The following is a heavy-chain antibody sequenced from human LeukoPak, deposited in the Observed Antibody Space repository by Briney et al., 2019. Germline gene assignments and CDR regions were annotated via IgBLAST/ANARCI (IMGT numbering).Heavy chain of an antibody. CDR2: IYPGDSDT. CDR3: ARQSRHIFAFDL. V-gene: IGHV5-51*01. Sequence: GESLKISCKGSGYSFTSYWIGWVRQMPGKGLEWMGIIYPGDSDTRYSPSLKSRVKISIDTAKNQFSLKLISVTAADAAVYYCARQSRHIFAFDLWGQGTMVAVSS. D-gene: IGHD2-21*01. J-gene: IGHJ3*01. CDR1: GYSFTSYW.